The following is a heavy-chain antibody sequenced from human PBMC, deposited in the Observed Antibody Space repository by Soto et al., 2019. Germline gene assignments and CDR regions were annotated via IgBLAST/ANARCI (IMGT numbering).Heavy chain of an antibody. CDR1: GGSISSGNYY. CDR2: IYYSGST. V-gene: IGHV4-31*03. D-gene: IGHD6-13*01. CDR3: ARVFSDSSSFFDP. Sequence: QVQLQESGPGLVKPSQTLSLTCTVSGGSISSGNYYWSWIRQHPGKGLEWIGYIYYSGSTSYNPSLKSRVTXSXDXXKTHFSLKLSSVTAADTAVYYCARVFSDSSSFFDPWGQGTLVTVSS. J-gene: IGHJ5*02.